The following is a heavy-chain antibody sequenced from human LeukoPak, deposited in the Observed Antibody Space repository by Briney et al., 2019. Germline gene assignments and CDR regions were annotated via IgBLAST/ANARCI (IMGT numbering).Heavy chain of an antibody. V-gene: IGHV4-34*01. CDR2: INHSGST. J-gene: IGHJ6*03. Sequence: PSETLSLTCAVYGGSFSGYYWSWIRQPPGKGLEWIGEINHSGSTNYNPSLKSRVTISVDTSKNQFSLKLSSVTATDTAVYYCARCIAARPGASTDYYYYMDVWGKGTTVTVSS. CDR1: GGSFSGYY. CDR3: ARCIAARPGASTDYYYYMDV. D-gene: IGHD6-6*01.